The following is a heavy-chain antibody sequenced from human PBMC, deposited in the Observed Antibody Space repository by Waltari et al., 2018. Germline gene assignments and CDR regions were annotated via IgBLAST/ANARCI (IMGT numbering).Heavy chain of an antibody. V-gene: IGHV1-69*13. CDR3: ARTTDDAFDI. Sequence: QVQLVQSGAEVKKPGSSVKVSCKASGGTFSSYAISWVRQAPGQGLEWMGGVIPIFGTANYAQKFQGRVTITAYESTCTAYMELSILISEDTAVYYCARTTDDAFDIWGQGTMVTVSS. CDR2: VIPIFGTA. J-gene: IGHJ3*02. D-gene: IGHD4-17*01. CDR1: GGTFSSYA.